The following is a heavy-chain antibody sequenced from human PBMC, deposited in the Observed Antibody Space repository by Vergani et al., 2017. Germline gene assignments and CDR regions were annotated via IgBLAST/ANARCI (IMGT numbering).Heavy chain of an antibody. J-gene: IGHJ4*02. D-gene: IGHD2-15*01. Sequence: QVQLQESGPGLVKPSQTLSLTCTVSGGSISSGGYYWNWIRQPAGKGLEWIGRLYTSGSTTYNPSLKSRVTISVDTSKNQFSLKLTSVTAADTAVYYCASKRGACRAAYCHSYDFWGPGTLVGVSS. CDR3: ASKRGACRAAYCHSYDF. CDR2: LYTSGST. V-gene: IGHV4-61*02. CDR1: GGSISSGGYY.